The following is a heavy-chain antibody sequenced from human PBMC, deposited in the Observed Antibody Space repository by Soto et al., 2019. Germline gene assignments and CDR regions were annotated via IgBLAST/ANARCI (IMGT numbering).Heavy chain of an antibody. CDR3: ARERIVVVHAAVRVWDSYGTDV. J-gene: IGHJ6*04. V-gene: IGHV4-34*01. Sequence: SETLSLTCAVYGGSFSAYSWSWIRQPPGKGLEWIGEINHSGSTNYNPSLKTRVTISVDTSKNQFSLKLNSVTAADTAVYFCARERIVVVHAAVRVWDSYGTDVWGKGTKVTVSS. CDR2: INHSGST. D-gene: IGHD2-2*02. CDR1: GGSFSAYS.